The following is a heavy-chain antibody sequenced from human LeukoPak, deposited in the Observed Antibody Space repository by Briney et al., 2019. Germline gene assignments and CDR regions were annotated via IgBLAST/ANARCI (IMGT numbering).Heavy chain of an antibody. CDR2: INGDGSST. D-gene: IGHD7-27*01. CDR3: ASPETGGFFDY. J-gene: IGHJ4*02. Sequence: PGGSLRLSCVASGFTFSSHWVHWVRQVPGKGLVWVSRINGDGSSTNYADSVKGRFTISRDNAKNTLYLRMNSLTIEDTAVYYCASPETGGFFDYWGQGTLVTVAS. V-gene: IGHV3-74*01. CDR1: GFTFSSHW.